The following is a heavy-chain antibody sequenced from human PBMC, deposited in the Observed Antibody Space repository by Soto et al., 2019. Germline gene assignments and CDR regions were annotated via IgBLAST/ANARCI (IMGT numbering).Heavy chain of an antibody. D-gene: IGHD2-15*01. CDR2: TYYRSKWYN. Sequence: SQALSLTCAISGDSVSSNSAAWNWIRQSPSRGLEWLGRTYYRSKWYNDYAVSVKSRITINPDTSKNQFSLQLNSVTPEDTAVYYCARGGSVTLLPLQGWFAPGGQGTLVTVSS. CDR3: ARGGSVTLLPLQGWFAP. J-gene: IGHJ5*02. CDR1: GDSVSSNSAA. V-gene: IGHV6-1*01.